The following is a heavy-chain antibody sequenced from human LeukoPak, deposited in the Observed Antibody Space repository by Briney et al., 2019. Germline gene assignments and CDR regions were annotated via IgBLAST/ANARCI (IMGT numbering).Heavy chain of an antibody. CDR2: ISGSGGST. D-gene: IGHD6-19*01. CDR1: GFTFSSYA. CDR3: AKLSSGWASFDY. Sequence: HAGGSLRLSCAASGFTFSSYAMSWVRQAPGKGLEWVSAISGSGGSTYYADSVKGRFTIPRDNSKNTLYLQMDSLRAEDTAVYYCAKLSSGWASFDYWGQGTLVTVSS. V-gene: IGHV3-23*01. J-gene: IGHJ4*02.